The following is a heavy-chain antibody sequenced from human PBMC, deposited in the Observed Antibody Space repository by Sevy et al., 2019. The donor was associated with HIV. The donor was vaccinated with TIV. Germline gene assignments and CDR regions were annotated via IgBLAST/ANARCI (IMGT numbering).Heavy chain of an antibody. V-gene: IGHV4-39*01. D-gene: IGHD3-10*01. Sequence: SETLSLTCTVSGVSISGSCYDWGWNRQPPGKGLEWIASIFFNGSTYDNPSLKRRVTISVDTSKSQISLKPNSVTAADTALYYCARQGGLVDRAFDYWGQGTLVTVSS. CDR3: ARQGGLVDRAFDY. J-gene: IGHJ4*02. CDR1: GVSISGSCYD. CDR2: IFFNGST.